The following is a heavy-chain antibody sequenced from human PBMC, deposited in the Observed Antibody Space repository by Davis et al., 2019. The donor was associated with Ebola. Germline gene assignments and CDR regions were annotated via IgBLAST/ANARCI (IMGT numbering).Heavy chain of an antibody. V-gene: IGHV1-8*02. Sequence: ASVKVSCKASGYTFTSYYMHWVRQAPGQGLEWMGWMNPNSGNTGYAQKFQGRVTMTRNTSISTAYMELSSLRSEDTAVYYCARADSGDYYYYYGMDVWGKGTTVTVSS. J-gene: IGHJ6*04. D-gene: IGHD2-21*02. CDR1: GYTFTSYY. CDR2: MNPNSGNT. CDR3: ARADSGDYYYYYGMDV.